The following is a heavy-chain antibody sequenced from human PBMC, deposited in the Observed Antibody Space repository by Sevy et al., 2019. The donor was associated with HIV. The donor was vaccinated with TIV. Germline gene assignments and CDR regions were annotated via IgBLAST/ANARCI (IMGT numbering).Heavy chain of an antibody. V-gene: IGHV3-23*01. D-gene: IGHD5-18*01. CDR3: AKDIAGVYTYGYDSANFDY. Sequence: GGSLRLSCAASGFTFRNYALGWVRQAPGKGLEWVSALSGSGDNAYYADSVKGRFTISRDNSKNTLNLQMKSLRAEDTAMYYCAKDIAGVYTYGYDSANFDYWGQGTLVTVSS. CDR1: GFTFRNYA. CDR2: LSGSGDNA. J-gene: IGHJ4*02.